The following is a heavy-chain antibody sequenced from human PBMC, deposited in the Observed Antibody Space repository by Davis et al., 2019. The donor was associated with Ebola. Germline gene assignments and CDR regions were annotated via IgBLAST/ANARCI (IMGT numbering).Heavy chain of an antibody. CDR3: TSSKWEPYFDY. CDR1: GFTFGDYA. CDR2: IRSKAYGGTT. J-gene: IGHJ4*02. D-gene: IGHD1-26*01. Sequence: PGGSLRLSCTASGFTFGDYAMSWVRQAPGKGLEWVGFIRSKAYGGTTEYAASVKGRFTISRDDSKSIAYLQMNSLKTEDTAVYYCTSSKWEPYFDYWGQGTLVTVSS. V-gene: IGHV3-49*04.